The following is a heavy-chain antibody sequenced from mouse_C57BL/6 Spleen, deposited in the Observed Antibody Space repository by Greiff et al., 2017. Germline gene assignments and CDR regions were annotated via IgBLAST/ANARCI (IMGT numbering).Heavy chain of an antibody. D-gene: IGHD1-1*01. Sequence: VQLQQPGAELVRPGTSVKLSCKASGYTFTSYWMHWVKQRPGQGLEWIGVIDPSDSYTNYNQKFKGKATLTVDTSSSTAYMQLSSLTSEDSAVYYCARRRNYGSSFYFDYWGQGTTLTVSS. CDR2: IDPSDSYT. J-gene: IGHJ2*01. CDR3: ARRRNYGSSFYFDY. CDR1: GYTFTSYW. V-gene: IGHV1-59*01.